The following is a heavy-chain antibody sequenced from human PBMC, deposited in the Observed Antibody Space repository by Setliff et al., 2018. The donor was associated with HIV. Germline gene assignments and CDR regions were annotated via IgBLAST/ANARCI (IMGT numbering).Heavy chain of an antibody. CDR1: GGSISNYY. D-gene: IGHD3-22*01. CDR2: IYYSGGT. J-gene: IGHJ3*02. CDR3: ARENYYDQKGAFDI. Sequence: SETLSLTCTVSGGSISNYYWSWIRQPPGKALEWIGYIYYSGGTNYNPYLKSRVTISVDTSKNQFSLNLSSVTAADTAVYYCARENYYDQKGAFDIWGQGTMVTVSS. V-gene: IGHV4-59*01.